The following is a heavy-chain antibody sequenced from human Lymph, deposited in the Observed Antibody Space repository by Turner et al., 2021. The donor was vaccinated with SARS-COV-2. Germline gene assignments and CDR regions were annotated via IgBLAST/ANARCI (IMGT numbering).Heavy chain of an antibody. CDR1: GGSISSSNYY. CDR3: ARQRLTRYGMDV. V-gene: IGHV4-39*01. Sequence: QLQLQESGPGLVKPSETLSLTCTVPGGSISSSNYYWGWIRQPPGKGLEWIGTIYYSGGTYYNPSLKSRITISVDTSKNQFSLKLSSVTAADTAVYYCARQRLTRYGMDVWGQGTTVTVSS. D-gene: IGHD2-21*02. CDR2: IYYSGGT. J-gene: IGHJ6*02.